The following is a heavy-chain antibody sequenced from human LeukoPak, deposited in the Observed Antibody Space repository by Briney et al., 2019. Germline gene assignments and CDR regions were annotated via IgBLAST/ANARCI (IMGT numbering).Heavy chain of an antibody. J-gene: IGHJ4*02. CDR2: ISAYNGNT. D-gene: IGHD1-26*01. Sequence: ASVKVSCKASGYTFTSYGISWVRQAPGQGLEWMGWISAYNGNTNYAQKLQGRVTTTTDTSTSTAYMELRSLRSDDTAVYYCAIYRYSGPIDYRGQGTLVTVSS. CDR3: AIYRYSGPIDY. CDR1: GYTFTSYG. V-gene: IGHV1-18*04.